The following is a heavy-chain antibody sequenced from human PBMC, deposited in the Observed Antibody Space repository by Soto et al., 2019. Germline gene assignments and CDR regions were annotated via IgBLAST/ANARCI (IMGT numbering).Heavy chain of an antibody. V-gene: IGHV4-59*01. Sequence: SEILSLTCTVSGGSISSYYWSWIRQPPGKGLEWIGYIYYSGSTNYNPSLKSRFTISRDNSNNRLYLQMDSLRPEDTAVYYCARDDEHGSNCDLAYWGQGALVNVSS. CDR1: GGSISSYY. CDR2: IYYSGST. CDR3: ARDDEHGSNCDLAY. D-gene: IGHD1-26*01. J-gene: IGHJ4*02.